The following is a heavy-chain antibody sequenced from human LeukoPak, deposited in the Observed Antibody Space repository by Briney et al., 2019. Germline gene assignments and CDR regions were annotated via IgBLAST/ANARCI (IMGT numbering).Heavy chain of an antibody. CDR3: ARAPRMVHFDY. CDR1: GLTVSSNY. V-gene: IGHV3-53*01. J-gene: IGHJ4*02. D-gene: IGHD6-13*01. Sequence: GVLRLSCAASGLTVSSNYMTWVRQAPGKGLEWVSVLYSGGSTYYADSVKGRFTISRDNSKNTLYLQMNSLRAEDTAVYYCARAPRMVHFDYWGQGTLVTVSS. CDR2: LYSGGST.